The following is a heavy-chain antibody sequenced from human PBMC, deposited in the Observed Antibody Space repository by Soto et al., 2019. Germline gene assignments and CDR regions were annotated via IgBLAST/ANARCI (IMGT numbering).Heavy chain of an antibody. CDR1: GGSISSYY. D-gene: IGHD3-16*01. CDR3: AGAVDGLILQAAFDI. J-gene: IGHJ3*02. V-gene: IGHV4-4*07. CDR2: IYTSGST. Sequence: QVQLQESGPGLVKPSETLSLTCTVSGGSISSYYWSWIRQPAGKGLEWIGRIYTSGSTNYNPSLKSRVPMSVDTSKSHFSLELSSVTAAGTGVYYCAGAVDGLILQAAFDIWGQGTMVTVSS.